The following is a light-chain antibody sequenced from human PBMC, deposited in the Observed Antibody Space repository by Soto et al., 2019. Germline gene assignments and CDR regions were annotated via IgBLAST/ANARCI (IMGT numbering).Light chain of an antibody. CDR2: EGI. Sequence: QSVLTQPASVSGSPGQSITISCTGTSSDVGGYNYVSWYQQQSGKAPKVIIYEGIKRPSGVSNRFSGSNSGSTASPTISGLQAEDEADYYCCSYVGATTYVFGTGTKLTVL. J-gene: IGLJ1*01. V-gene: IGLV2-23*01. CDR1: SSDVGGYNY. CDR3: CSYVGATTYV.